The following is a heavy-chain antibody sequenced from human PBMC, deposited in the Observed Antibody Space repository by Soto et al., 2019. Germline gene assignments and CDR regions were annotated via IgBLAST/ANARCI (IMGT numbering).Heavy chain of an antibody. D-gene: IGHD6-19*01. V-gene: IGHV4-59*01. Sequence: SETLSLTCTVSGGSISSYYWSWIRQPPGKGLEWIGYIYYGGSTNYNPSLKSRVTISVDTSKNPFSLKLSSVTAADTAVYYCARVRRTYSSGWYGFDYWGQGTLVTVSS. CDR1: GGSISSYY. J-gene: IGHJ4*02. CDR2: IYYGGST. CDR3: ARVRRTYSSGWYGFDY.